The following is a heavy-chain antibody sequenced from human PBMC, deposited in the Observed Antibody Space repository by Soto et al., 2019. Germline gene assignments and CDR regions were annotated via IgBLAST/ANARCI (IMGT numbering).Heavy chain of an antibody. V-gene: IGHV4-31*03. CDR2: IYYSGST. Sequence: QVQLQESGPGLVKPSHTLSLTCTVSGGSISSGGYYWSWIRQDPGKGLEWIGYIYYSGSTYYNPSLKSRVTISVDTSKNQFSLKLSSVTAADTAVYYCANGYYDILTGYGPYFDYWGQGTLVTVSS. CDR1: GGSISSGGYY. J-gene: IGHJ4*02. CDR3: ANGYYDILTGYGPYFDY. D-gene: IGHD3-9*01.